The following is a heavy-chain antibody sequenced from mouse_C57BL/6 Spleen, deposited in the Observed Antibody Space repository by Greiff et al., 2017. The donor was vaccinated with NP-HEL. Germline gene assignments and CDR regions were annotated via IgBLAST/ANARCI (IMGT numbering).Heavy chain of an antibody. CDR1: GFNIKDYY. D-gene: IGHD1-1*01. CDR2: IDPEDGET. Sequence: VHVKQSGAELVKPGASVKLSCTASGFNIKDYYMHWVKQRTEQGLEWIGRIDPEDGETKYAPKFQGKATITADTSSNTAYLQLSSLTSEDTAVYYGARRHYYGSSYWYFDVWGTGTTVTVSS. CDR3: ARRHYYGSSYWYFDV. V-gene: IGHV14-2*01. J-gene: IGHJ1*03.